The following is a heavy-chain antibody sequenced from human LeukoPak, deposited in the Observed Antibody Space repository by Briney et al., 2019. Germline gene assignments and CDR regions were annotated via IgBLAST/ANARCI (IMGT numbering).Heavy chain of an antibody. CDR1: DNTFAYFG. CDR2: ISAYNGKT. D-gene: IGHD2-2*01. V-gene: IGHV1-18*01. CDR3: ARARGYCSSTSCPRYYYYGMDV. Sequence: ASVKVSCKASDNTFAYFGFNWVRQAPGRGLEWMGWISAYNGKTNYAQKFQGRVTMSTDTSISTAYMELSRLRSDDTAVYYCARARGYCSSTSCPRYYYYGMDVWGQGTTVTVSS. J-gene: IGHJ6*02.